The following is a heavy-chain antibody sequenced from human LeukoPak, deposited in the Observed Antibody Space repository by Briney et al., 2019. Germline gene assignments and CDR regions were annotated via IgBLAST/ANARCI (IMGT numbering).Heavy chain of an antibody. CDR3: ARDAVYSSSWQYY. Sequence: SGGSLRLSCAASGFTFSSYDMHWVRQATGKGLEWVSGIGTAGDTYYPGSVKGRFTISRENAKNTLYLQMNSLRAEDTAVYYCARDAVYSSSWQYYWGQGTLVTVSS. D-gene: IGHD6-13*01. V-gene: IGHV3-13*04. CDR1: GFTFSSYD. J-gene: IGHJ4*02. CDR2: IGTAGDT.